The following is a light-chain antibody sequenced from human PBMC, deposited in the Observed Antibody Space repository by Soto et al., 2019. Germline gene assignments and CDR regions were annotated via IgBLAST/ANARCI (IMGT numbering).Light chain of an antibody. J-gene: IGKJ1*01. CDR3: QQYNSWLWT. CDR2: GAS. Sequence: EIVMTQSPATLSVSPGEGATLSCRASQSVSSKLAWYQQKPGQAPRLLIYGASTRATGIPARFSGSGSGTEFTLIISSLQSEDSAAYYCQQYNSWLWTFGQGTKVEIK. CDR1: QSVSSK. V-gene: IGKV3-15*01.